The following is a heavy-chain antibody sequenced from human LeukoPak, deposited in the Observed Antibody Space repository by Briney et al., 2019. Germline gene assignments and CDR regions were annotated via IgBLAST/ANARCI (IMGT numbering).Heavy chain of an antibody. CDR1: GGSISSGSYY. Sequence: SQTLSLTCTVSGGSISSGSYYWSWIRQPAGKGLEWIGRIYTSGSTNYNPSLKSRVTISVDTSKNQFSLKLSSVTAADTAVYYCAREEMATDDAFDIRGQGTMVTVSS. CDR3: AREEMATDDAFDI. D-gene: IGHD5-24*01. V-gene: IGHV4-61*02. CDR2: IYTSGST. J-gene: IGHJ3*02.